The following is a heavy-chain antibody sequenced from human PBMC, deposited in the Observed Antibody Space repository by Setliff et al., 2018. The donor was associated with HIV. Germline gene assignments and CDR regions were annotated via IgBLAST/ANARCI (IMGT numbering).Heavy chain of an antibody. Sequence: GGSLRLSCAASGFNFSSHTMNWIRQAPGKGLEWVSSISSTAYADSVKGRFTISRDNAKNTLYMQMNSLRAEDTAVYYCARPYTVWVYGMDLWGQGTTVTVSS. CDR2: ISST. CDR1: GFNFSSHT. J-gene: IGHJ6*02. CDR3: ARPYTVWVYGMDL. V-gene: IGHV3-21*01. D-gene: IGHD2-8*01.